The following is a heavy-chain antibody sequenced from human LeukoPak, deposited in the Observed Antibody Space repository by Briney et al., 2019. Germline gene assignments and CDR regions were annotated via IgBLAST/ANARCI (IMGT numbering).Heavy chain of an antibody. Sequence: PSETLSLTCTVSGGSISNYYWSWIRQPPGKGLEWIGYVYYSGSTNYNPSLKSRVTTSIDTSKNQLSLNLKSVTAADTAVYYCARDRDVDDFDAWGHGTRVTVSS. CDR3: ARDRDVDDFDA. CDR1: GGSISNYY. J-gene: IGHJ4*01. D-gene: IGHD2-15*01. CDR2: VYYSGST. V-gene: IGHV4-59*12.